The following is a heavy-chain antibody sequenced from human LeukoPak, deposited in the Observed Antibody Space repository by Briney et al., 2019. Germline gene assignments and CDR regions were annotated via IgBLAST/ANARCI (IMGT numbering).Heavy chain of an antibody. V-gene: IGHV4-38-2*02. Sequence: SETLSLTCTVSGYFISSGYYWGWIRPPPGKGLEWIGSIYHSGSTYYNPSLKSRVSISVDTSKNQFSLKLSSVTAADTAVYYCARVSNPYYFDQWGQGTTVTVSS. D-gene: IGHD4-11*01. J-gene: IGHJ4*03. CDR2: IYHSGST. CDR1: GYFISSGYY. CDR3: ARVSNPYYFDQ.